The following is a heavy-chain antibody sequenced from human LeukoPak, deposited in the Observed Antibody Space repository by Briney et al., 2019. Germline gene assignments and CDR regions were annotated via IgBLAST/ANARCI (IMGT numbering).Heavy chain of an antibody. V-gene: IGHV4-30-4*08. CDR2: IYYSGST. D-gene: IGHD2-15*01. J-gene: IGHJ6*03. CDR1: GGSISSGDYY. Sequence: KPSQTLSLTCTVSGGSISSGDYYWGWIRQPPGKGLEWIGYIYYSGSTYYNPSLKSRVTISVDTSKNQFSLKLSSVTVADTAVYYCARAVYRAATYYYYYYMDVWGKGTTVTVSS. CDR3: ARAVYRAATYYYYYYMDV.